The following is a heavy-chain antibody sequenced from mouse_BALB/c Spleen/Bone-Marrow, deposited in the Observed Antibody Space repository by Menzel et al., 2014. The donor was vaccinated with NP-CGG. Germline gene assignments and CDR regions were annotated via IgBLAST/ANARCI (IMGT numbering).Heavy chain of an antibody. V-gene: IGHV1-87*01. Sequence: QVQLKQSGAELARPGASVKLSCKASGYTFTSYWMQWVKRRPGQGLEWIGAIYPGDGDTRFTQKFKGKATLTADKSSSTAYMQLSSLASEDSAVYYCARAKRYGEMDYWGQGTSVTVSS. CDR2: IYPGDGDT. CDR1: GYTFTSYW. D-gene: IGHD2-14*01. J-gene: IGHJ4*01. CDR3: ARAKRYGEMDY.